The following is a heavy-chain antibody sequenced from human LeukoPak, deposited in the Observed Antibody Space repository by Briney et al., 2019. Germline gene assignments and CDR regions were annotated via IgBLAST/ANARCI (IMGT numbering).Heavy chain of an antibody. CDR3: ARRSEFDNTHYHYFDY. Sequence: NPSETLSLTCTVSGGSIDSRSYYWDWIRQAPGKGLEWIGTIYHSGSTEYNPSLKSRVAIFVGTSKNQFSLILHSVAAADTAVYYCARRSEFDNTHYHYFDYWGQGALVAVSS. J-gene: IGHJ4*02. V-gene: IGHV4-39*01. D-gene: IGHD2-15*01. CDR1: GGSIDSRSYY. CDR2: IYHSGST.